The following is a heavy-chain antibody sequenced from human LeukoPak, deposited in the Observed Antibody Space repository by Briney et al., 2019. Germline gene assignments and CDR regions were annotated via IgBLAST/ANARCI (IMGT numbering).Heavy chain of an antibody. V-gene: IGHV4-39*01. CDR2: IFYGGDT. CDR1: GGSISSGGYY. Sequence: SETLSLTCTVSGGSISSGGYYWGWIRQPPGKGLEWIGSIFYGGDTYYNPSLKSRVTISVDTSKNQLSLNLRSVTAAETAVYYCARQAFYYDASSDHYYFDYWDQGTLVTVSS. D-gene: IGHD3-22*01. J-gene: IGHJ4*02. CDR3: ARQAFYYDASSDHYYFDY.